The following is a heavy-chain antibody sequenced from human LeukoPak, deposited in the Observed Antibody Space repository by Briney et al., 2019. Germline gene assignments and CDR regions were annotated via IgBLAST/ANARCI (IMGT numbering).Heavy chain of an antibody. J-gene: IGHJ5*02. CDR3: ARMAPGYCSSTSCGFDP. D-gene: IGHD2-2*01. CDR2: IYSGGST. V-gene: IGHV3-53*01. Sequence: GGSLRLSCAAPGFTVSSNYMSWVRQAPGKGLEWVSVIYSGGSTYYADSVKGRFTISRDNSKNTLYLQMNSLRAEDTAVYYCARMAPGYCSSTSCGFDPWGQGTLVTVSS. CDR1: GFTVSSNY.